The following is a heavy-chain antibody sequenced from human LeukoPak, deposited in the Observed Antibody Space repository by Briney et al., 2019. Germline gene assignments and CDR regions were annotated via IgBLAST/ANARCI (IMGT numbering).Heavy chain of an antibody. CDR1: GGSISSYY. J-gene: IGHJ6*02. Sequence: SETLSLTCTVSGGSISSYYWSWIRQPPGKGLEWIGYIYYSGSTNYNPSLKSRVTISVDTSKNQFSLKLSSVTVADTAVYYCARGAPGYYYGMDVWGQGTTVTVSS. CDR2: IYYSGST. CDR3: ARGAPGYYYGMDV. V-gene: IGHV4-59*01.